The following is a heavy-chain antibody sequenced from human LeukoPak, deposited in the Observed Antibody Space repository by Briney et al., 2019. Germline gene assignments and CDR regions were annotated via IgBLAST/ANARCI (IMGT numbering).Heavy chain of an antibody. CDR1: GFTFSTYW. D-gene: IGHD6-6*01. CDR2: INSDGSDT. V-gene: IGHV3-74*01. J-gene: IGHJ4*02. CDR3: ARVVAARNFDY. Sequence: PGGSLRLSCAASGFTFSTYWMHWVRQAPGKGLVWVSRINSDGSDTIYADSVKGRFTISRDNAKNTLFLQMNSLRAEDTAVYYCARVVAARNFDYWGQGTLVTVSS.